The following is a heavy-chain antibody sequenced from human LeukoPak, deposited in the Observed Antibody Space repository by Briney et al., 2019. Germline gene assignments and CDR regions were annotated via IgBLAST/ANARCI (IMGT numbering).Heavy chain of an antibody. CDR1: GYTFTSYG. J-gene: IGHJ6*03. CDR3: ARAVVPAAHLPYYYYYMDV. CDR2: ISAYNGNT. Sequence: GASVKVSCKASGYTFTSYGVSWVRQAPGQGLEWMGWISAYNGNTDYAQRLQGRVSMTTDTSTNTAYMELRSLRSDDTAVYYCARAVVPAAHLPYYYYYMDVWGKGTTVTVSS. V-gene: IGHV1-18*01. D-gene: IGHD2-2*01.